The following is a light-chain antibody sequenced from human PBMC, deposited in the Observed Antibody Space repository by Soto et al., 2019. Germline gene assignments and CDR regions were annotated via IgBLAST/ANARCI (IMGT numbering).Light chain of an antibody. CDR3: HQYGRSPQT. Sequence: EIVLTQSPGTLSLSPGERATLSCRASQSVRTNYLAWYQQKRGQAPWLLIYGAFNRAGGVPDRFSGSGSGTDFTLTISRLEPEDVVVYFCHQYGRSPQTFGQGTKLDIK. V-gene: IGKV3-20*01. CDR2: GAF. J-gene: IGKJ2*01. CDR1: QSVRTNY.